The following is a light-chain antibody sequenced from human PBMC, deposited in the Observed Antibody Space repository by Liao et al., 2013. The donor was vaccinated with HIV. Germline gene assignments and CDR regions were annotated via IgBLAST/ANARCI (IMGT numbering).Light chain of an antibody. CDR3: QAWDSASGV. Sequence: SYVLTQPPSVSVAPGKTARITCGGNNVGGKSVNWYQQQPGQAPVLVIYDDSDRPSGIPERFSGSNSGNTATLTISRVEGGDEGDYFCQAWDSASGVFGGGTRLTVL. CDR1: NVGGKS. V-gene: IGLV3-21*01. J-gene: IGLJ3*02. CDR2: DDS.